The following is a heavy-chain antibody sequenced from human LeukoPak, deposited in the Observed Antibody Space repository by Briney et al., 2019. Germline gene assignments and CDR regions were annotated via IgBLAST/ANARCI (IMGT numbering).Heavy chain of an antibody. J-gene: IGHJ6*02. V-gene: IGHV3-21*01. CDR2: ISSSSSYI. CDR3: ARDGRATAMGYYYYYGMDV. Sequence: GGPLRLSCAASGFTFSSYSMNWVRQAPGKGLGWASSISSSSSYIYYADSVKGRFTISRDNAKNSLYLQMNSLRAEDTAVYYCARDGRATAMGYYYYYGMDVWGQGTTVTVSS. D-gene: IGHD5-18*01. CDR1: GFTFSSYS.